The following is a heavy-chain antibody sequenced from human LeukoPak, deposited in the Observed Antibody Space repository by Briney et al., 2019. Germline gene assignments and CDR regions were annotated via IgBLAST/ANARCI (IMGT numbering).Heavy chain of an antibody. CDR2: INTYTGNP. D-gene: IGHD6-19*01. J-gene: IGHJ6*02. CDR3: ARETYSSSGSTYYYGMDV. Sequence: GASVKVSCKASGYTFTSYGISWVRQAPGQGLEWMGWINTYTGNPTYAQGFTGRFVLSLDTSVSTAYLQISSLQAEDTAVYYCARETYSSSGSTYYYGMDVWGQGTTVTVSS. CDR1: GYTFTSYG. V-gene: IGHV7-4-1*02.